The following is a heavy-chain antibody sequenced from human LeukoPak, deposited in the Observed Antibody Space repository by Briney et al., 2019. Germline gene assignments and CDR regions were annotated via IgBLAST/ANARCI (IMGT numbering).Heavy chain of an antibody. J-gene: IGHJ4*02. CDR3: VREARGYHYTYFDY. D-gene: IGHD5-18*01. Sequence: GGSLSLARTPAGFTVGSHDMEWVSHTTGEGREWVDAIASGFQTFYAGCVKGRFTVSREDAKNSLYLQMNSLRAGDTAVYYCVREARGYHYTYFDYWGQGTLVTVSS. CDR2: IASGFQT. V-gene: IGHV3-13*01. CDR1: GFTVGSHD.